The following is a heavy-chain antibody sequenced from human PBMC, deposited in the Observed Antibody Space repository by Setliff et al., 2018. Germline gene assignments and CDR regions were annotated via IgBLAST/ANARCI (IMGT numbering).Heavy chain of an antibody. CDR2: IHHSGKA. V-gene: IGHV4-38-2*02. J-gene: IGHJ5*02. CDR1: GFSISSGYY. D-gene: IGHD3-10*01. CDR3: ATDGPVLNGDYIS. Sequence: PSETLSLTCAVSGFSISSGYYWGWIRQPPGKGLEWIVNIHHSGKAYYNPSLKSRVTISVDTSKNQFSLKLTSMTAADTAVYYCATDGPVLNGDYISWGQGTLVTVSS.